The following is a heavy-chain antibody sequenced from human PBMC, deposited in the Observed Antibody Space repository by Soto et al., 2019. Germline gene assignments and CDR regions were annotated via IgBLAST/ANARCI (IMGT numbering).Heavy chain of an antibody. CDR3: AKDPGASSDWHGGLY. J-gene: IGHJ4*02. CDR2: ISGRGGST. D-gene: IGHD6-19*01. V-gene: IGHV3-23*01. Sequence: EVQLLESGGGLVQPGGSLRLPGAASGFTFSSYAMSWVRQAPGKGLDWVSAISGRGGSTYYADSVKGRFTISRDNSKNTLYLQMNSLRAEDTAVYYCAKDPGASSDWHGGLYWGQGTLVTVSS. CDR1: GFTFSSYA.